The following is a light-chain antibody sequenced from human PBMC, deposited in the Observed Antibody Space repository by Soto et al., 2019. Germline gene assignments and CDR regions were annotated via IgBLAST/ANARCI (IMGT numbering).Light chain of an antibody. CDR3: HQYNTWPLT. Sequence: EVVMTQSPATLSVSPGERATLSCRASRIVASNLAWYQHKPGQGPRLLLYGASTRASGITARFSGSGSGTEFTLTISRLQFEDFAVYYCHQYNTWPLTFGGGTKVEIK. CDR1: RIVASN. CDR2: GAS. J-gene: IGKJ4*01. V-gene: IGKV3-15*01.